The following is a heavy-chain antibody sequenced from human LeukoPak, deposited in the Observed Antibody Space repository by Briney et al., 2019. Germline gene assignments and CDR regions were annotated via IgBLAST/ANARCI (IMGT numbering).Heavy chain of an antibody. Sequence: GGSLRLSCAASGFTFSTYAMNWFRQAPGKGLEWVSAVSGGGGNTYTYYADSVKGRFTISRDNSKDTVYLQMNSLRAEDTAVYYCAKGGYSGSYYSFDYWGQGTLVSVSS. D-gene: IGHD3-10*01. V-gene: IGHV3-23*01. CDR3: AKGGYSGSYYSFDY. CDR2: VSGGGGNTYT. J-gene: IGHJ4*02. CDR1: GFTFSTYA.